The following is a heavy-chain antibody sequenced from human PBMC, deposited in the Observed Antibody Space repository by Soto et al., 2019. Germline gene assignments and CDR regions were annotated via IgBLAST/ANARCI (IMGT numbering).Heavy chain of an antibody. J-gene: IGHJ4*02. CDR2: IWYDGSNK. D-gene: IGHD3-22*01. CDR1: GFTFSSYG. Sequence: PGGSLRLSCAASGFTFSSYGMHWVRQAPGKGLEWVAVIWYDGSNKYYADSVKGRFTISRDNSKNTLYLQMNSLRAEDTAVYYCARDLTYYYDSSGSPAPPEYYFDYWGQGTLVTVSP. CDR3: ARDLTYYYDSSGSPAPPEYYFDY. V-gene: IGHV3-33*01.